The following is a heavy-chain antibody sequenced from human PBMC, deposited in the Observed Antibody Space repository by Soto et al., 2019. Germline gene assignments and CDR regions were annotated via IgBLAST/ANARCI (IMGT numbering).Heavy chain of an antibody. D-gene: IGHD2-21*02. CDR2: INSDGSST. J-gene: IGHJ6*02. V-gene: IGHV3-74*01. Sequence: GGSLRLSCAASGFTFSSYWMHWVRQAPGKGLVWVSRINSDGSSTSYADSVKGRFTISRDNAKNTLYLQMNSLRAEDTAVYYCARVDCLYRRRPHYSGMDVWGQGTTVTVYS. CDR3: ARVDCLYRRRPHYSGMDV. CDR1: GFTFSSYW.